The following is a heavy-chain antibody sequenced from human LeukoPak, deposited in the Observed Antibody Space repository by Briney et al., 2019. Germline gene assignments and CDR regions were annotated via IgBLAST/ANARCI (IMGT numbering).Heavy chain of an antibody. V-gene: IGHV6-1*01. Sequence: SQTLSLTCAISGDSFSSNSVAWNWLRQSPSRGLEWLGRTYYRSKWYSDYAVSVRSRITINPDTSKNQFSLQLNSVTPEDTAVYYCARYSSGWYIDSWGQGTLVTVSS. CDR2: TYYRSKWYS. J-gene: IGHJ4*02. CDR3: ARYSSGWYIDS. CDR1: GDSFSSNSVA. D-gene: IGHD6-19*01.